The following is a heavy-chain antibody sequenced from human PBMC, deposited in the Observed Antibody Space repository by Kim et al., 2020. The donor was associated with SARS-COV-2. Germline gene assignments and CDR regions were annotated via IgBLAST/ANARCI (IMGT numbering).Heavy chain of an antibody. Sequence: GGSLRLSCAASGITFRSYEMNWVRQAPGKALEWISYISISGSTIYYSDSVKGRFTISRDNAKKSLFLQMINLRAEDTAVYYCASVLTHSVSYGNDFCGQG. J-gene: IGHJ4*02. CDR1: GITFRSYE. CDR2: ISISGSTI. CDR3: ASVLTHSVSYGNDF. V-gene: IGHV3-48*03. D-gene: IGHD1-26*01.